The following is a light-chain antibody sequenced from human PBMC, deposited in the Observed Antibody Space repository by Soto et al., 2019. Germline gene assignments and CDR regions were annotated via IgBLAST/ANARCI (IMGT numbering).Light chain of an antibody. CDR3: QYRSSWPRT. CDR1: QSVGSS. J-gene: IGKJ1*01. Sequence: DIVLTQSPATQSLSPGDRAPVSCSASQSVGSSLAWYRQPPGQSPRLLILDAAYRASGTPARISGRWSGTDFTFSISSLEPEDFSVYYCQYRSSWPRTFGRGAKVDIK. CDR2: DAA. V-gene: IGKV3-11*01.